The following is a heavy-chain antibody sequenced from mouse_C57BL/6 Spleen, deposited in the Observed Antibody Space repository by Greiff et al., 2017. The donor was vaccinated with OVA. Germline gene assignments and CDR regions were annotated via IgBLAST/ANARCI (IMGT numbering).Heavy chain of an antibody. V-gene: IGHV1-61*01. CDR2: IYPSDSET. CDR3: ARGGDDYVYYAMDY. J-gene: IGHJ4*01. Sequence: VQLQQPGAELVRPGSSVKLSCKASGYTFTSYWMDWVKQRPGQGLEWIGNIYPSDSETHYNQKFKDKATLTVDKSSSTAYMQLSSLTSEDSAVYYCARGGDDYVYYAMDYWGQGTSVTVSS. CDR1: GYTFTSYW. D-gene: IGHD2-4*01.